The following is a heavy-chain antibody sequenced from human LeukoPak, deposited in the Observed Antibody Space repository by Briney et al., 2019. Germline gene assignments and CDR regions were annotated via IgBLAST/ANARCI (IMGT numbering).Heavy chain of an antibody. D-gene: IGHD3-22*01. Sequence: PGGXXRLSCAASGFTFDDYGMSWVRQAPGKGLEWVSGINWNGGSTVYADSVKGRFTISRDNAKNSLYLQMNSLRAEDTALYYCARWYYDSSGFLFDYWGQGTLVTVSS. V-gene: IGHV3-20*04. CDR3: ARWYYDSSGFLFDY. CDR1: GFTFDDYG. CDR2: INWNGGST. J-gene: IGHJ4*02.